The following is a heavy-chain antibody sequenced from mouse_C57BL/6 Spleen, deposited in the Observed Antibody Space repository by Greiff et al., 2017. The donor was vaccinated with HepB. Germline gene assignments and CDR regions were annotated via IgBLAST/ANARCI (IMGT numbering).Heavy chain of an antibody. J-gene: IGHJ2*01. CDR1: GFTFSDYG. CDR3: ARPFDGYYYFDY. Sequence: VQLKESGGGLVKPGGSLKLSCAASGFTFSDYGMHWVRQAPEKGLEWVAYISSGSSTIYYADTVKGRFTISRDNAKNTLFLQMTSLRSEDTAMYYCARPFDGYYYFDYWGQGTTLTVSS. D-gene: IGHD2-3*01. V-gene: IGHV5-17*01. CDR2: ISSGSSTI.